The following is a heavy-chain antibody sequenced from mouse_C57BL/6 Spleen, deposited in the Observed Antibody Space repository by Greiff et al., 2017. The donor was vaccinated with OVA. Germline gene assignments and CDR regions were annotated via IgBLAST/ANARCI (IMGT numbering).Heavy chain of an antibody. CDR1: GYTFTEYT. CDR2: FYPGSGSI. Sequence: VQLQQSGAELVKPGASVKLSCKASGYTFTEYTIHWVKQRSGQGLEWIGWFYPGSGSIKYNEKFKDKATLTADKSSSTVYMELSRLTSEDSAVYFSARHEDKYDGSSGDYYAMDYWGQGTSVTVSS. V-gene: IGHV1-62-2*01. D-gene: IGHD1-1*01. CDR3: ARHEDKYDGSSGDYYAMDY. J-gene: IGHJ4*01.